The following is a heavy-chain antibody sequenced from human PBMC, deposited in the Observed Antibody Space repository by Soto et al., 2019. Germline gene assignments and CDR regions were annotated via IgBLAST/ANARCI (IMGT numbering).Heavy chain of an antibody. CDR3: ARHGKWDVVVPDEVDY. CDR1: GYSFTSYW. Sequence: PGESLKISCKGSGYSFTSYWIGWVRQVPGKGLEWMGIIYPGDSDTRYSPSFQGQVTISADKSISTAYLQWSSLKASDTAMYYCARHGKWDVVVPDEVDYWGQGTLVTVSS. CDR2: IYPGDSDT. J-gene: IGHJ4*02. V-gene: IGHV5-51*01. D-gene: IGHD2-2*01.